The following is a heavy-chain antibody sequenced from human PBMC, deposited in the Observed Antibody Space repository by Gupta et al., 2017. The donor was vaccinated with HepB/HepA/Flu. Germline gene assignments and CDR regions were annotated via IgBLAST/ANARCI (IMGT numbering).Heavy chain of an antibody. J-gene: IGHJ6*02. CDR1: GYTFPRYD. CDR2: MNPNSGNT. Sequence: QGQLVQSGAEVKKPGASVRVSCKAYGYTFPRYDTNWVRQATGQGLEWMGWMNPNSGNTGYAQNFQGRVTMTRNTSISTDYMELRSLRSEDTAVYYCARGWGYSYGYSYYYYGMDVWGQGTTVTVSS. D-gene: IGHD5-18*01. CDR3: ARGWGYSYGYSYYYYGMDV. V-gene: IGHV1-8*01.